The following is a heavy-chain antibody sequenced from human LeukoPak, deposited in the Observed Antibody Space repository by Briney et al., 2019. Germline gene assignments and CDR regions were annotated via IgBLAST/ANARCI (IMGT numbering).Heavy chain of an antibody. D-gene: IGHD3-22*01. V-gene: IGHV1-2*02. CDR2: INPNSGGT. CDR1: GYTLTGNY. CDR3: ARGSYDSSDFEYFHH. Sequence: ASVKVSCKASGYTLTGNYMHWVRQAPGQGREWMGWINPNSGGTNYTQKFQGRITITRDTTIGTAYMELNRLRSDDTAVYYCARGSYDSSDFEYFHHWGQGTLVTVSS. J-gene: IGHJ1*01.